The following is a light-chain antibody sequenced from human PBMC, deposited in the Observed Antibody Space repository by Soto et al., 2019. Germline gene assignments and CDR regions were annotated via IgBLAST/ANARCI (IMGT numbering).Light chain of an antibody. CDR3: QQCGLSPRT. Sequence: EVVLTQSPVTLSLSPGDRATLSCRASQSISSSYLAWYQQKPGQAPRLLIYGTFNRATGIPDRFSGDGSGTGFTLTIIRLEPEDFAVYFCQQCGLSPRTFGQGTKVEV. V-gene: IGKV3-20*01. J-gene: IGKJ1*01. CDR1: QSISSSY. CDR2: GTF.